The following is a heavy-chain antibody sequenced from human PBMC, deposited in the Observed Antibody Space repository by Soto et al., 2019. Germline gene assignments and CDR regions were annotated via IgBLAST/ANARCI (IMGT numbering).Heavy chain of an antibody. CDR3: ASSGRAARGGFDY. V-gene: IGHV4-39*01. J-gene: IGHJ4*02. Sequence: QLQLQESGPGLVKPSETLSLTCTVSGGSISSSSYYWGWIRQPPGKGLEWIGSIYYSGSTYYNPSLKSRVTISVDTSKNQFSLKLSSVTAADTAVYYCASSGRAARGGFDYWGQGTLVTVSS. D-gene: IGHD3-10*01. CDR2: IYYSGST. CDR1: GGSISSSSYY.